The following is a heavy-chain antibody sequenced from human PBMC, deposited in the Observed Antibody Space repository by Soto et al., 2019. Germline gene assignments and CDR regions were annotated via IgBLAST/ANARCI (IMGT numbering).Heavy chain of an antibody. CDR2: ISAYNGNT. V-gene: IGHV1-18*04. CDR1: GYTFTSYG. Sequence: QVQLVQSGAEVKKPGASVKVSCKASGYTFTSYGISWVRQAPGQGLEWMGWISAYNGNTNYAQKLQGRVTMTTDTATSTAYMELRSLRSDDTAVYYCAREKAPYYDFWSGYSKTLAYWGQGTLVPVSS. J-gene: IGHJ4*02. CDR3: AREKAPYYDFWSGYSKTLAY. D-gene: IGHD3-3*01.